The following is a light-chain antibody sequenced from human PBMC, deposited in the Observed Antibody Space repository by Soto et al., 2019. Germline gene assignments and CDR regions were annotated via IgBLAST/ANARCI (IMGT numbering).Light chain of an antibody. CDR3: SSYTTSRTVV. Sequence: QSALTQPASVSGSPGQSITISCTGSSSDVGRYNYVSWYQQHPGKAPKLMIHDVTNRPSGVSNRFSGSKSGNTGSLTISGLQAEDEADYYCSSYTTSRTVVFGGGTKLTVL. CDR1: SSDVGRYNY. V-gene: IGLV2-14*01. J-gene: IGLJ2*01. CDR2: DVT.